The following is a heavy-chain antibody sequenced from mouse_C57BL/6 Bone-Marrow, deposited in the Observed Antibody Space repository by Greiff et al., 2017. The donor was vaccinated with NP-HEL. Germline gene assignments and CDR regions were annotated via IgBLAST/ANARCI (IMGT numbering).Heavy chain of an antibody. D-gene: IGHD1-1*01. CDR3: ARWNYYGSSSHWYFDV. V-gene: IGHV1-19*01. CDR2: INPYNGGT. J-gene: IGHJ1*03. CDR1: GYTFTDYY. Sequence: EVQLQQSGPVLVKPGASVKMSCKASGYTFTDYYMNWVKQSHGKSLEWIGVINPYNGGTSYNQKFKGKATLTVDKSSSTAYMELNSLTSEDSAVYYCARWNYYGSSSHWYFDVWGTGTTVTVSS.